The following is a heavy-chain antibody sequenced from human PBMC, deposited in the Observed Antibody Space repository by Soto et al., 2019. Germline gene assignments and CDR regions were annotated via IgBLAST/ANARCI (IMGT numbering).Heavy chain of an antibody. D-gene: IGHD1-26*01. CDR1: GFTINSYK. Sequence: GGSVRLSCAASGFTINSYKMNWVRQAPGKGLEWVSHMNSSGTTIYYADSVKGRFIISRDNAKNSLYLQMNSLRAEDTAVYFCARENSGNSYNRFDFWGQGTLVTVSS. V-gene: IGHV3-48*01. J-gene: IGHJ4*02. CDR2: MNSSGTTI. CDR3: ARENSGNSYNRFDF.